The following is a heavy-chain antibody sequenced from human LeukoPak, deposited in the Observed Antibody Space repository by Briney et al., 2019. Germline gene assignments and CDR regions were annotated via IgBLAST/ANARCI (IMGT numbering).Heavy chain of an antibody. J-gene: IGHJ4*02. Sequence: SETLSLTCTVSGGSISSYYWSWIRQPPGKGLEWIGYIYYSGSTNYNPSLKSRVTISVDTSKNQSSLKLSSVTAADTAVYYCARGRYGSGSYSPYWGQGTLVTVSS. CDR2: IYYSGST. CDR1: GGSISSYY. CDR3: ARGRYGSGSYSPY. D-gene: IGHD3-10*01. V-gene: IGHV4-59*01.